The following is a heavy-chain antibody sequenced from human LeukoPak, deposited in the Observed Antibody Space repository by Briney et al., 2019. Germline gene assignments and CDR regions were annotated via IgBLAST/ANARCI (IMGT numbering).Heavy chain of an antibody. D-gene: IGHD6-13*01. J-gene: IGHJ4*02. CDR2: IYTSGST. Sequence: SETLSLTCTVSGGSISSYYWSWIRQPAGKGLEWIGRIYTSGSTNYNPSLKSRVTMSVDTSKNQFSLKLSSVTAADTAVHYCAGRAGYSSSLDYWGQGTLVTVSS. CDR3: AGRAGYSSSLDY. V-gene: IGHV4-4*07. CDR1: GGSISSYY.